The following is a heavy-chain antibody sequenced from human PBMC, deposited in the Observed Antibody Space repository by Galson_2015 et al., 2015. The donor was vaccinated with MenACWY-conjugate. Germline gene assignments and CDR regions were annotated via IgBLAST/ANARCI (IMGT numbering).Heavy chain of an antibody. J-gene: IGHJ4*02. Sequence: SLRLSCAASGFTFSSYVMHWVHQPPGKGLEWVAFIRFDGSNKYYADSVKGRFTISRDNSKNTLYLQMNSLRPEDTAVYCCAKNQWLAGWGQGTLVTASS. CDR2: IRFDGSNK. D-gene: IGHD6-19*01. V-gene: IGHV3-30*02. CDR3: AKNQWLAG. CDR1: GFTFSSYV.